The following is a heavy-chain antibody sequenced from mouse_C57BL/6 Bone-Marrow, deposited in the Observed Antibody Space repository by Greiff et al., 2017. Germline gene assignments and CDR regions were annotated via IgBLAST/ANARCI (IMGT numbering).Heavy chain of an antibody. Sequence: EVQGVESGGGLVKPGGSLKLSCAASGFTFSDYGMHWVRQAPEKGLEWVAYISSGSSTIYYAATVKGRFTISSDNAKNTLFLHMTSLRSEDTAMYYCARGPWAYWGQGTLVTVSA. CDR3: ARGPWAY. V-gene: IGHV5-17*01. CDR2: ISSGSSTI. CDR1: GFTFSDYG. J-gene: IGHJ3*01.